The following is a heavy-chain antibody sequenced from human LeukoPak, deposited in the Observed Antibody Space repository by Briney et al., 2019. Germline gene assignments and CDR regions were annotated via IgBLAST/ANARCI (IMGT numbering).Heavy chain of an antibody. J-gene: IGHJ3*02. Sequence: GASVKVSCKASGYTFTSYYMHWVRQAPGQGLEWMGIINPSGGSTSYAQKFQGRVTMTRDMSTSTVYMELSSLRSEDTAVYYCARVKRFGELLYGLDAFDIWGQGTMVTVSS. D-gene: IGHD3-10*01. V-gene: IGHV1-46*01. CDR2: INPSGGST. CDR3: ARVKRFGELLYGLDAFDI. CDR1: GYTFTSYY.